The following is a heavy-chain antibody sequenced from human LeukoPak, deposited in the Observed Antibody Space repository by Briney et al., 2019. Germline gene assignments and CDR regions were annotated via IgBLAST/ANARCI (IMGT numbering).Heavy chain of an antibody. D-gene: IGHD4-17*01. J-gene: IGHJ4*02. CDR1: GFTFSSYE. V-gene: IGHV3-48*03. CDR3: ARDLNYGDYGSFDY. CDR2: ISSSGSTI. Sequence: GGSLRLSCAASGFTFSSYEMNWVRQAPGKGLEWVSYISSSGSTIYYADSVKGRFTISRDNAKNSLYLQMNSLRAEDTAVYYCARDLNYGDYGSFDYWGQGILITVSS.